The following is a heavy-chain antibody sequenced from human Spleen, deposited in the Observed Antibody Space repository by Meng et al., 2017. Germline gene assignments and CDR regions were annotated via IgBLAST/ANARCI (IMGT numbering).Heavy chain of an antibody. V-gene: IGHV4-34*01. CDR2: INHSGST. D-gene: IGHD6-19*01. CDR3: ARDHGSGWYFYDIYFDY. J-gene: IGHJ4*02. CDR1: GGFFSGYY. Sequence: QLPLQESGPGLVKPSETLFLTCTVSGGFFSGYYWSWIRQPPGKGLEWIGEINHSGSTNYNPSLKSRVTISVDTSKNQFSLKLSSVTAADTAVYYCARDHGSGWYFYDIYFDYWGQGTLVTVSS.